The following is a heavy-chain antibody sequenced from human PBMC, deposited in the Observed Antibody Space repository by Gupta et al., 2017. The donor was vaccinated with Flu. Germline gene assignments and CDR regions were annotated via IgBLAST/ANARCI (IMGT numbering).Heavy chain of an antibody. CDR2: ISGSGGTT. V-gene: IGHV3-23*01. D-gene: IGHD3-9*01. Sequence: EVQVLESGGDLVQPGESLRLSCVVSGFTFSNYAMTWVRQAPGKGLEWVAAISGSGGTTYYADSVKGRFTISRDNSKNTLFLQMHNLRADDTALYYCARSHHDILIVWDVWGQGTAVTVSS. CDR1: GFTFSNYA. CDR3: ARSHHDILIVWDV. J-gene: IGHJ6*02.